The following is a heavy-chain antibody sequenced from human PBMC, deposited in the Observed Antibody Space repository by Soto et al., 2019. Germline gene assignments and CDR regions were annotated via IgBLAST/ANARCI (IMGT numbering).Heavy chain of an antibody. CDR1: GGTFSSYA. V-gene: IGHV1-69*13. CDR2: IIPIFGTA. D-gene: IGHD6-13*01. J-gene: IGHJ6*02. CDR3: ARDRPSIAAAGAGVYYYYGMDV. Sequence: SVKVSCKASGGTFSSYAISWVRQAPGQGLEWMGGIIPIFGTANYAQKFQGRVTITADESTSTAYMELSSLRSEDTAVYYCARDRPSIAAAGAGVYYYYGMDVWGQGTTVTVSS.